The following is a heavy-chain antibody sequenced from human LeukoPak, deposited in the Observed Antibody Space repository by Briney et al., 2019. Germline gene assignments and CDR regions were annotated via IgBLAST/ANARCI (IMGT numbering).Heavy chain of an antibody. V-gene: IGHV4-39*07. Sequence: PSETLSLTCTVSGGSISSSSYYWGWIRQPPGKGLEWIGSIYYSGSTYYNPSLKSRVTISVDTSKNQFSLKLSSVTAADTAVYYCARGGYSGYDKFDYWGQGTLVTVSS. CDR3: ARGGYSGYDKFDY. J-gene: IGHJ4*02. CDR1: GGSISSSSYY. CDR2: IYYSGST. D-gene: IGHD5-12*01.